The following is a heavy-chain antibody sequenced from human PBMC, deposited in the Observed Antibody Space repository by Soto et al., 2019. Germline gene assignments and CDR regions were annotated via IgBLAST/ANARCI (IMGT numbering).Heavy chain of an antibody. Sequence: GSLRLSCAASGFTFSSYAMSWVRQAPGKGLEWVSDISGSGGTTYYADSVKGRFTISRDNSKNTLYLQMDSLRAEDTAVYYCAKAGAVAAKYGMNVWGQGTTVTVSS. CDR1: GFTFSSYA. CDR2: ISGSGGTT. D-gene: IGHD6-19*01. J-gene: IGHJ6*02. CDR3: AKAGAVAAKYGMNV. V-gene: IGHV3-23*01.